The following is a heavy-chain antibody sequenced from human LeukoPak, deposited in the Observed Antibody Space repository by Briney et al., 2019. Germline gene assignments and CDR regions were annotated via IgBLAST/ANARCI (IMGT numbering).Heavy chain of an antibody. Sequence: ASVKVSCKASGYTFTGYYTHWVRQAPGQGLEWMGWINPNSGGTNYAQKFQGRVTMTRDTSISTAYMELSRLRSDDTAVYYCARGGEYYYGSGTYYFDYWGQGTLVTVSS. J-gene: IGHJ4*02. CDR3: ARGGEYYYGSGTYYFDY. CDR2: INPNSGGT. V-gene: IGHV1-2*02. CDR1: GYTFTGYY. D-gene: IGHD3-10*01.